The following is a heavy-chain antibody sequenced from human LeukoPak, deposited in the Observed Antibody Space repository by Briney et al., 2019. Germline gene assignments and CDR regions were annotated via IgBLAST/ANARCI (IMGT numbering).Heavy chain of an antibody. D-gene: IGHD6-19*01. V-gene: IGHV3-48*03. CDR3: AREGGWFLDY. Sequence: GGSLRLSCAASGFTFSSYEMNWVRQAPGKGLEWVSYISSSGSTIYYADSVKGRFTISRDNAKNSLYLQMNSLRAENTAVYYCAREGGWFLDYWGQGTLVTVSS. CDR1: GFTFSSYE. J-gene: IGHJ4*02. CDR2: ISSSGSTI.